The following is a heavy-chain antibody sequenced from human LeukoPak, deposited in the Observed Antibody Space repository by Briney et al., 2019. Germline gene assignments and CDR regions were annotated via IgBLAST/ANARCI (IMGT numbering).Heavy chain of an antibody. Sequence: GGPLRLSCVASGFSFDKFGMHWVRQAPGKGLEYVSSVSADESGKYYTKSVRGRFSISRDNSKNTMYLQLGNLRPDDMGIYYCASLDRSEIPWGPGTLVTVSS. V-gene: IGHV3-64*01. CDR2: VSADESGK. J-gene: IGHJ5*02. CDR1: GFSFDKFG. D-gene: IGHD1-26*01. CDR3: ASLDRSEIP.